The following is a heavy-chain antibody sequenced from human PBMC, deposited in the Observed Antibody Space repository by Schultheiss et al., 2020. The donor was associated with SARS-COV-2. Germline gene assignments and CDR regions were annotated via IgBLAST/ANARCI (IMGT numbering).Heavy chain of an antibody. CDR3: AYGRTDYGDYTVDY. CDR2: IYYSGST. Sequence: SQTLTLTCTVSGGSISSGGYYWSWIRQHPGKGLEWIGYIYYSGSTYYNPSLKSRVTISVDTSKNQFSLKLSSVTAADTAVYYCAYGRTDYGDYTVDYWGQGTLVTVAA. D-gene: IGHD4-17*01. CDR1: GGSISSGGYY. J-gene: IGHJ4*02. V-gene: IGHV4-31*03.